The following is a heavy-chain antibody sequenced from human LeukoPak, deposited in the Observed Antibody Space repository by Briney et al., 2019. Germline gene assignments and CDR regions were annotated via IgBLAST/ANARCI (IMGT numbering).Heavy chain of an antibody. V-gene: IGHV1-69*01. CDR2: IIPIFGTA. D-gene: IGHD3-22*01. Sequence: ASVKVSCKASGGTFSSYAISWVRQAPGQGLEWMGGIIPIFGTANYAQKFQGRVTITADESASTAYMELSSQRSEDTAVYYCARHSVVVVILDYWGQGTLVTVSS. J-gene: IGHJ4*02. CDR3: ARHSVVVVILDY. CDR1: GGTFSSYA.